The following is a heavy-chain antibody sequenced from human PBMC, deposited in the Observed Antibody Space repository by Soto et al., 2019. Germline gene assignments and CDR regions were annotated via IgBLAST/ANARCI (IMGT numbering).Heavy chain of an antibody. CDR3: ARGLSSSATFYHYYGMDV. D-gene: IGHD6-6*01. J-gene: IGHJ6*02. Sequence: SETLSLTCAVYGGSFRGYHWSWIRQPPGKGLEWIGEINHSGSTNYNPSLKSRVIISLETSKNQFSLILTSVTAADTAVYYCARGLSSSATFYHYYGMDVWGQGTTVTVSS. CDR2: INHSGST. V-gene: IGHV4-34*01. CDR1: GGSFRGYH.